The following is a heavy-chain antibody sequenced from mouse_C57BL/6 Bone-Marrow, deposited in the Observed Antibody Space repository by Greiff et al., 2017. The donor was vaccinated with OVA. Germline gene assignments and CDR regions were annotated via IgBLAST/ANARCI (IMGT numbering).Heavy chain of an antibody. CDR1: GYTFTSYC. CDR3: AREGGDRARLAY. J-gene: IGHJ3*01. D-gene: IGHD2-13*01. Sequence: QVQLQQSGAELAKPGASVKLSCKASGYTFTSYCMSWVKQRPGQGLEWIGEIYPRGGNTYYNEKFKGKATLTADKSSSTAYMELRSLTSEDSAVYYGAREGGDRARLAYWGQGTLVTVSA. CDR2: IYPRGGNT. V-gene: IGHV1-81*01.